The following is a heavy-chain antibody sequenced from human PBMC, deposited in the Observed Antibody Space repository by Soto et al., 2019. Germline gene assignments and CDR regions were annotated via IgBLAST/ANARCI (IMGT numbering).Heavy chain of an antibody. J-gene: IGHJ4*02. CDR3: ARDSDVAGTGSILGYYFDY. V-gene: IGHV3-33*01. CDR2: IWYDGSNK. CDR1: GFTFSSYG. D-gene: IGHD6-19*01. Sequence: QVQLVESGGGVVQPGRSLRLSCAASGFTFSSYGMHWVRQAPGKGLEWVAVIWYDGSNKYYADSVKGRFTISRDNSKNTLYLQMNSLRAEDTAVYYCARDSDVAGTGSILGYYFDYWGQGTLVTVSS.